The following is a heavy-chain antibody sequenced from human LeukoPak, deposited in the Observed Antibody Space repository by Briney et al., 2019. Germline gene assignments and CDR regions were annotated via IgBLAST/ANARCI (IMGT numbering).Heavy chain of an antibody. CDR1: GLPFGSEA. CDR3: ARMMTGYYQFDY. V-gene: IGHV3-23*01. CDR2: ISPGGGTT. Sequence: GGSLRLSCTVSGLPFGSEAMSWVRQAPGRGLEWVSSISPGGGTTYYADSVKGRFTISRDNSKNTLYLQMNSLRAEDTAVYYCARMMTGYYQFDYWGPGTLVTVSS. J-gene: IGHJ4*02. D-gene: IGHD3-9*01.